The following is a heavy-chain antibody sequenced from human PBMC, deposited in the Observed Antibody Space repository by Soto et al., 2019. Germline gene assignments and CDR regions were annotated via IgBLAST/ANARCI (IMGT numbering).Heavy chain of an antibody. CDR2: IISSSRTI. J-gene: IGHJ4*02. D-gene: IGHD6-13*01. CDR3: AKGASSWYDYFDY. Sequence: PGGSLRLSCAASGFSFSSYNMNWVRQAPGKGLEWVSYIISSSRTIYYADSVKGRFAISRDNAKNSLYLQMNSLRAEDTAVYYCAKGASSWYDYFDYWGQGTLVTVSS. CDR1: GFSFSSYN. V-gene: IGHV3-48*01.